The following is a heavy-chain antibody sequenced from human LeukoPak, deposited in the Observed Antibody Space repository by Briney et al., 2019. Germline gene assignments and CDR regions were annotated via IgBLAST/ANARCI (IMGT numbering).Heavy chain of an antibody. Sequence: GRSLRLSCAASGFIFSNFGMHWVRQAPGKGLEWVAVISYDGVDKYYADSVKGRLTISRDQSENTVSLQMNSLRAEDTAVYYCAKDRASGFQDYWGQGTPVTVSS. V-gene: IGHV3-30*18. J-gene: IGHJ4*02. CDR1: GFIFSNFG. D-gene: IGHD1-26*01. CDR3: AKDRASGFQDY. CDR2: ISYDGVDK.